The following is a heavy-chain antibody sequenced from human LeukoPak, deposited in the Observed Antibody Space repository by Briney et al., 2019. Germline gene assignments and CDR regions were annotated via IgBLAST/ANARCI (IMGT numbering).Heavy chain of an antibody. J-gene: IGHJ1*01. CDR2: LNPNSGGT. D-gene: IGHD3-10*01. CDR3: ARDLDNYSGSGSYYNGDPLFQH. V-gene: IGHV1-2*02. CDR1: GYTFTGFC. Sequence: ASVKVSCKASGYTFTGFCIHWVRQAPGQGLEWMGWLNPNSGGTNYAQNFQGRVTMTRDTPISTGYMELSRLRSDDTAVYYCARDLDNYSGSGSYYNGDPLFQHWGQGTLDTVSS.